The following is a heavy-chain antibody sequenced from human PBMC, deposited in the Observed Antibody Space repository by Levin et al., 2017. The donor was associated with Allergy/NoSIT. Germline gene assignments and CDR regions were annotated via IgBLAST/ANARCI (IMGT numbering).Heavy chain of an antibody. CDR1: GGTFSSYA. CDR3: ARDGATGYNWFDP. D-gene: IGHD5-24*01. CDR2: IIPIFGTA. V-gene: IGHV1-69*13. Sequence: VASVKVSCKASGGTFSSYAISWVRQAPGQGLEWMGGIIPIFGTANYAQKFQGRVTITADESTSTAYMELSSLRSEDTAVYYCARDGATGYNWFDPWGQGTLVTVSS. J-gene: IGHJ5*02.